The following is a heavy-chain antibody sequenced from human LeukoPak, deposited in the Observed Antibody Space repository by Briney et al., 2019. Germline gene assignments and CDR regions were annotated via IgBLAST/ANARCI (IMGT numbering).Heavy chain of an antibody. D-gene: IGHD6-19*01. J-gene: IGHJ1*01. CDR1: GGSISSYY. Sequence: SETLSLTCTVSGGSISSYYWSWIRQPPGKGLEWIGYIYYSGSTNYNPSLKSRVTISVDTSKNQFSPKLSSVTAADTAVYYCARESSGWYDQYFQHWGQGTLVTVSS. CDR3: ARESSGWYDQYFQH. CDR2: IYYSGST. V-gene: IGHV4-59*01.